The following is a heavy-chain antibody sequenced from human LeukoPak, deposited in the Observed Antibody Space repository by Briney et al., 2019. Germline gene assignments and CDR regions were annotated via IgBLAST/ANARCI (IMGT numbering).Heavy chain of an antibody. CDR1: GFTFSSYW. CDR3: ARSSGTGTFSY. D-gene: IGHD6-25*01. V-gene: IGHV4-34*01. Sequence: GSLRLSCAASGFTFSSYWMSWVRQPPGKGLEWIGEINQSGSTKYNPSLKSRVTISIDTSKNQFLLKLNSVTAADTAVYYCARSSGTGTFSYWGQGTLVTVSS. CDR2: INQSGST. J-gene: IGHJ4*02.